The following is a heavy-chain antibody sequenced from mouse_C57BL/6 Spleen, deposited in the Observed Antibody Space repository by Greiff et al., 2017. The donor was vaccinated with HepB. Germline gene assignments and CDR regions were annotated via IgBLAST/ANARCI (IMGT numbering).Heavy chain of an antibody. J-gene: IGHJ2*01. CDR3: ARWGYGTGYFDY. Sequence: QVQLQQPGAELVKPGASVKLSCKASGYTFTSYWMQWVKQRPGQGLEWIGEIDPSDSYTNYNQKFKGKATLTVDTSSSTAYMQLSSLTSEDSAVYYCARWGYGTGYFDYWGHSTTLTGSS. D-gene: IGHD1-1*01. CDR2: IDPSDSYT. CDR1: GYTFTSYW. V-gene: IGHV1-50*01.